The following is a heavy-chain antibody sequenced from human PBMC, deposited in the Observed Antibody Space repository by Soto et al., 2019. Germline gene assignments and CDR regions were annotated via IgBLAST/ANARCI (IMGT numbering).Heavy chain of an antibody. CDR1: GCSISSSSYY. CDR2: IYYSGST. Sequence: SETLSLSCTVSGCSISSSSYYWGSLRQPPGRGLEWIGRIYYSGSTYYNPSLKSRVTISVDTSKNQFSLKLSSVTAADTAVYYRARHAGGTMIVVVITGFDYWGQGTLVTVS. D-gene: IGHD3-22*01. CDR3: ARHAGGTMIVVVITGFDY. V-gene: IGHV4-39*01. J-gene: IGHJ4*02.